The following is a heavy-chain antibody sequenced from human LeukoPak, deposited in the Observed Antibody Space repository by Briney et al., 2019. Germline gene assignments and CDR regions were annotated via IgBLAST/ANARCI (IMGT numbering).Heavy chain of an antibody. CDR3: ARDGDTVLTRGYYYYMDV. V-gene: IGHV3-30*02. Sequence: TGGSLRLSCAASGFTFSSYGMHWVRQAPGKGLEWVAFIRYDGSNKYYADSVKGRFTISRDNARNSLYLQMNSLRAEDTALYYCARDGDTVLTRGYYYYMDVWGKGTTVTVSS. J-gene: IGHJ6*03. CDR2: IRYDGSNK. CDR1: GFTFSSYG. D-gene: IGHD4-23*01.